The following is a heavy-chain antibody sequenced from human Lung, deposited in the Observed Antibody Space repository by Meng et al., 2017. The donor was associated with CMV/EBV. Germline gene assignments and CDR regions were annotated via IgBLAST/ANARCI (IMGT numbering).Heavy chain of an antibody. CDR2: ISGSGGST. CDR3: AKKSGYDLGWYLDL. Sequence: GESLKISCAASGFSFSNHVMSWVRQAPGKGLEWVSTISGSGGSTYYADSVKGRFTVSRDNSKNTLNLQMNSLRVEDTAVYYCAKKSGYDLGWYLDLWGRGXLVTVSS. CDR1: GFSFSNHV. V-gene: IGHV3-23*01. J-gene: IGHJ2*01. D-gene: IGHD5-12*01.